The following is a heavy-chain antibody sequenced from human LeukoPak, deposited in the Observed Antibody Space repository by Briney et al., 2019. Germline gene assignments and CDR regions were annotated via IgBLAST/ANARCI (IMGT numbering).Heavy chain of an antibody. J-gene: IGHJ4*02. Sequence: GGSLRLSCAASGFTFSSYVMHWVRQATGKGLEWVSAIGTAGDTYYPGSVKGRFTISRENAKNSLYQMNSLRAGDTAVYYCARGIAAENGYFDYWGQGTLVAVSS. CDR2: IGTAGDT. D-gene: IGHD6-13*01. V-gene: IGHV3-13*01. CDR3: ARGIAAENGYFDY. CDR1: GFTFSSYV.